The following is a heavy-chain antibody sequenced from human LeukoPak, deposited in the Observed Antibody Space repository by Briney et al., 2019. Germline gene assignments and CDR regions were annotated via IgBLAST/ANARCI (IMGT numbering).Heavy chain of an antibody. D-gene: IGHD1-14*01. Sequence: SQTLSLTCAISGDSVSSNSAAWNWIRQSPSRGLEWLGRTYYRSKWYNDYAVSVKSRITINPDTSMNQFSLQLNSVTPEDTAIYYCARNPISVSGNNWFDPWGQGTLVTVSS. CDR1: GDSVSSNSAA. CDR3: ARNPISVSGNNWFDP. V-gene: IGHV6-1*01. CDR2: TYYRSKWYN. J-gene: IGHJ5*02.